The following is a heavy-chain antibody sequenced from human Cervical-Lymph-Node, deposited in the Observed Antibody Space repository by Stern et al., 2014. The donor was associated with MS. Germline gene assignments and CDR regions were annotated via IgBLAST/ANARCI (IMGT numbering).Heavy chain of an antibody. CDR2: IDWDDDK. Sequence: ESGPALVKPTQTLTLTCTFSGFSLSTSGMRVSWIRQPPGKALEWLARIDWDDDKFYSTSLKTRLTISKDTSKNQMVLTMTNMDPVDTATYYCARSPPYYEFWNDYYYFDYWGQGTLVAVSS. CDR3: ARSPPYYEFWNDYYYFDY. V-gene: IGHV2-70*04. D-gene: IGHD3-3*01. J-gene: IGHJ4*02. CDR1: GFSLSTSGMR.